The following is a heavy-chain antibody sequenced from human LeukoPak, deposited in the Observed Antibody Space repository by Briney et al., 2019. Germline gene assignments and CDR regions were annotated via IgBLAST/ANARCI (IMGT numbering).Heavy chain of an antibody. CDR1: GFTFSTYS. Sequence: GGSLRLSCAASGFTFSTYSMDWVRQAPGKGLEWVAVISYDGSNKYYADSVKGRFTISRDNSKNTLYLQMNSLRAEDTAVCYCAKDHGGIAIWGQGTMVTVSS. CDR2: ISYDGSNK. CDR3: AKDHGGIAI. J-gene: IGHJ3*02. D-gene: IGHD6-13*01. V-gene: IGHV3-30*18.